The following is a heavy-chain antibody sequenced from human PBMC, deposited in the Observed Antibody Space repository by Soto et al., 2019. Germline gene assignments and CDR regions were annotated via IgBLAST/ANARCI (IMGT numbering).Heavy chain of an antibody. J-gene: IGHJ5*02. D-gene: IGHD5-12*01. Sequence: SETLSLTCTVSAGSISSYYWSWIRQPPGKGLEWIGYIYYSGSTNYNPSLKSLVTISVDTSKNQFSLKLSSVTAADTAVYFCGRGQRVWWLQIINWLDPVGQGTLVDVSS. CDR3: GRGQRVWWLQIINWLDP. CDR2: IYYSGST. V-gene: IGHV4-59*01. CDR1: AGSISSYY.